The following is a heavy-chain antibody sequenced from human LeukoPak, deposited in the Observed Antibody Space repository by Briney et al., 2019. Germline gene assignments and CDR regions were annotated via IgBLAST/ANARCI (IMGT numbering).Heavy chain of an antibody. CDR3: ARGSIAVAGTFDY. Sequence: SETLSLTCAVYGGSFSGYYWSWIRQPPGKGLGWIGEINHSGSTNYNPSLKGRVTISVDTSKNQFSLKLSSVTAADTAVYYCARGSIAVAGTFDYWGQGTLVTVSS. CDR2: INHSGST. CDR1: GGSFSGYY. V-gene: IGHV4-34*01. J-gene: IGHJ4*02. D-gene: IGHD6-19*01.